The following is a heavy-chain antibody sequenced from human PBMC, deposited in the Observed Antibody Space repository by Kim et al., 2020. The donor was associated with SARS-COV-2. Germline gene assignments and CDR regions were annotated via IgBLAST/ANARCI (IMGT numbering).Heavy chain of an antibody. Sequence: SETLSLTCTVSGGSISSYYWSWIRQPPGKGLEWIGYIYYSGSTNYNPSLKSRVTISVDTSKNQFSLKLSSVTAADTAVYYCARDSPNWDGYVDYWGQGTLVTVSS. CDR2: IYYSGST. CDR3: ARDSPNWDGYVDY. J-gene: IGHJ4*02. V-gene: IGHV4-59*01. CDR1: GGSISSYY. D-gene: IGHD2-21*01.